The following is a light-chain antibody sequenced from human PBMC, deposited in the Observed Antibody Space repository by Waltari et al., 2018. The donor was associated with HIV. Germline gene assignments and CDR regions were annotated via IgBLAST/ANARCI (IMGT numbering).Light chain of an antibody. V-gene: IGKV1-27*01. CDR1: QDIGDS. Sequence: DIRMTQSPSSGSASVGDRITITCRATQDIGDSLAWYQQRPGQGPQLLIYGASILHSGVPSRFTGSGSRTYFTLSITSVQPEDVATYFCQKYNSAPHTFGQGTKVEI. CDR2: GAS. J-gene: IGKJ1*01. CDR3: QKYNSAPHT.